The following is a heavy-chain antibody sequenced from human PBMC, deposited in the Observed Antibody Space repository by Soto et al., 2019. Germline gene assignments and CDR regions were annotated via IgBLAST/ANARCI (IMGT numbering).Heavy chain of an antibody. J-gene: IGHJ3*02. CDR3: AKRFFGSGSPPGAFDI. CDR1: GFSFSKYA. CDR2: ISSSGNSS. Sequence: EVQLLESGGGLVQPGVSLRLSCVASGFSFSKYAMSWVRQAPGKGPEWVSFISSSGNSSYYADSVKGRFTISRDNSKNTLYVQMNSLRAEDTAVYYCAKRFFGSGSPPGAFDIWGQGTMVTVSS. V-gene: IGHV3-23*01. D-gene: IGHD3-10*01.